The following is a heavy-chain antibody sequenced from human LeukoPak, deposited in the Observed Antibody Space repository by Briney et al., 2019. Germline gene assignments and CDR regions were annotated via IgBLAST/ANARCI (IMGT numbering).Heavy chain of an antibody. Sequence: GGSLRLSCAASGFTFSDYNMRWIRQAPGKGLEWVSSISRSGSTKYYADSVKGRFTISRDNAKNSLFLQMNSLRAEDTAVYYCARDQTMIEAFDIWGQGTMVTVSS. CDR3: ARDQTMIEAFDI. V-gene: IGHV3-11*01. D-gene: IGHD3-22*01. J-gene: IGHJ3*02. CDR2: ISRSGSTK. CDR1: GFTFSDYN.